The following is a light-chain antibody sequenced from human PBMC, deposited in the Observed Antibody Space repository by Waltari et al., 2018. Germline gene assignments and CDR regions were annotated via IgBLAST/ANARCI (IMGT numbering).Light chain of an antibody. Sequence: QSALTQPASMSGSPGQWLTISCTGTSSDVGGYNSVSWYKQYPGKAPELIIYGFTKRPSGISNRFSGSKSGNTASLTISGLQAEDEADYYCSSYTRRDSWVFGGGTKLTVL. CDR3: SSYTRRDSWV. V-gene: IGLV2-14*01. J-gene: IGLJ3*02. CDR2: GFT. CDR1: SSDVGGYNS.